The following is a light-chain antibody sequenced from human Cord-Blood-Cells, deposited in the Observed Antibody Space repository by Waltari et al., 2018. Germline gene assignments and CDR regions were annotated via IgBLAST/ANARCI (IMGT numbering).Light chain of an antibody. Sequence: DIQMTQSPSSPSASVGDRVPSTCRASQGISNYLAWYQQKPGKVPKLLIYAASTLQSGVPSRFSGSGSGTDFTLTISSLQPEDVATYYCQKYNSSPWTFGQGTKVEIK. CDR2: AAS. V-gene: IGKV1-27*01. CDR3: QKYNSSPWT. CDR1: QGISNY. J-gene: IGKJ1*01.